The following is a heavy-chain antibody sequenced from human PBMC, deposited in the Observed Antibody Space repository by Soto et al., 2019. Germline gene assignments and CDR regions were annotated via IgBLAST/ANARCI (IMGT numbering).Heavy chain of an antibody. V-gene: IGHV3-30-3*01. CDR2: ISYDGSNK. CDR3: ARGTTTSAFSAMDV. D-gene: IGHD1-1*01. CDR1: GFTFSNNA. J-gene: IGHJ6*02. Sequence: QVQLVESGGGVVPPGRSLRLSCAASGFTFSNNAMDWVRQAPGKGLEWVAVISYDGSNKYIAESVKGRFTISRDNSKKALFLQMNSLRAEDTAVYYCARGTTTSAFSAMDVWGQGNRVTVSS.